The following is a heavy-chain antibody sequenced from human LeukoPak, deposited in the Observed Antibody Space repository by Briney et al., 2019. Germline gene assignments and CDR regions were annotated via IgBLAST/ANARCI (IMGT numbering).Heavy chain of an antibody. V-gene: IGHV3-30-3*01. J-gene: IGHJ5*02. Sequence: PGGSLRLSCAASGFTFSSYAMHWVRQAPGKGLEWVAVISYDGSNKYYADSVKGRFTISRDNSKDTLYLQMNSLRAEDTAVYYCARGIPRITIFGVALLPWGQGTLVTVSS. CDR3: ARGIPRITIFGVALLP. D-gene: IGHD3-3*01. CDR2: ISYDGSNK. CDR1: GFTFSSYA.